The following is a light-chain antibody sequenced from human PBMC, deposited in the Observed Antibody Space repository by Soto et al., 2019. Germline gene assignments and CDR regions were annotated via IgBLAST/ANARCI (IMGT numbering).Light chain of an antibody. CDR1: SSDVGGYNY. V-gene: IGLV2-14*01. J-gene: IGLJ1*01. CDR3: SSYTSSSTLV. Sequence: ALTQPASVSGSPGQSITISCTGTSSDVGGYNYVSWYQQHPGKAPKLMIYEVSNRPSGVSNRFSGSKSGNTASLTISGLQAEDEADYYCSSYTSSSTLVFGTGTKVTVL. CDR2: EVS.